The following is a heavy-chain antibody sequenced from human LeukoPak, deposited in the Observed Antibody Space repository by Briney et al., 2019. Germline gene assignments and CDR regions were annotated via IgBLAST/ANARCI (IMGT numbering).Heavy chain of an antibody. V-gene: IGHV1-2*06. CDR2: INPNSGGT. CDR1: GYTFTGYY. J-gene: IGHJ4*02. D-gene: IGHD3-9*01. Sequence: ASVKVSCKASGYTFTGYYMHWVRQAPRQGLEWMGRINPNSGGTNYAQKFQGRVTMTRDTSISTAYMELSRLRSDDTAVYYCALNWYSDILTGYLEDWGQGTLVTVSS. CDR3: ALNWYSDILTGYLED.